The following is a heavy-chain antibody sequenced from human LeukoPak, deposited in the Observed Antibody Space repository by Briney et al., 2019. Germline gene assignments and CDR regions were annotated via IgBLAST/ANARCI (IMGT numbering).Heavy chain of an antibody. CDR2: ISWNSGSI. Sequence: GRSLRLSCAAPGFTFDDYAMHWVRQAPGKGLEWVSGISWNSGSIGYADSVKGRFTISRDNAKNSLYLQMNSLRAEDTALYYCAKDMLRYWGVALDYWGQGTLVTVSS. V-gene: IGHV3-9*01. CDR1: GFTFDDYA. CDR3: AKDMLRYWGVALDY. J-gene: IGHJ4*02. D-gene: IGHD7-27*01.